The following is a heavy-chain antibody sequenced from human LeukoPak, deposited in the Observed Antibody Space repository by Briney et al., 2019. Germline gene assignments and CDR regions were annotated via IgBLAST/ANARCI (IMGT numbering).Heavy chain of an antibody. CDR2: INPSGGST. J-gene: IGHJ4*02. CDR1: GYTFTSYY. V-gene: IGHV1-46*01. CDR3: WSFSDFWSGSPFGTLDY. D-gene: IGHD3-3*01. Sequence: ASVKVSCKASGYTFTSYYMHWVRQAPGQGLEWMGIINPSGGSTSYAQKFQGRVTMTRDTSTSTVYMELSSLRSEDTAVYYCWSFSDFWSGSPFGTLDYWGQGTLVTVSS.